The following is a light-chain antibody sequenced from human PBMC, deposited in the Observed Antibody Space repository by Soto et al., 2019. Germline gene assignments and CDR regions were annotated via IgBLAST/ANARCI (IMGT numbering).Light chain of an antibody. J-gene: IGKJ1*01. V-gene: IGKV3-15*01. CDR1: QTVSYN. CDR2: RAS. Sequence: EIVMTQSPATLSVSPGETATLTCRASQTVSYNFAWYQQKPGQPPRLLFYRASTRATGVPDRFSASGFATEFTLSIHGLQSEDFALYYCQQYDDWPRWTLGQGTKVEMK. CDR3: QQYDDWPRWT.